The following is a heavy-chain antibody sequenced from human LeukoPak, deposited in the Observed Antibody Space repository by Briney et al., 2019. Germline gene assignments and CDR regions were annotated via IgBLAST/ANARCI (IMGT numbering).Heavy chain of an antibody. V-gene: IGHV3-9*01. J-gene: IGHJ6*02. CDR1: EFTFSS. CDR2: ITWNRDNI. D-gene: IGHD3-22*01. CDR3: AKDLSSAITSALVLDV. Sequence: GGSLRLSCVASEFTFSSMNWVRQAPGKGLEWVSGITWNRDNIGYGDSVKGRFTVSRDNVKNVLYLQMKSLRPEDTALYYCAKDLSSAITSALVLDVWGQGTTVIVSS.